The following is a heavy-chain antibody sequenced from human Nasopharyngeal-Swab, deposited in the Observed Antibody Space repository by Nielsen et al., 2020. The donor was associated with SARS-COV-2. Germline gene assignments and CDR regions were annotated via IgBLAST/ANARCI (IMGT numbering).Heavy chain of an antibody. Sequence: GGSLRLSCAASGFTISSYWMSWVRQAPGKGLEWVANIKQDGSEKYYVDSVKGRFTISRDNAKNSLYLQMNSLRAEDTAVYYCASAAPLDYWGQGTLVTVSS. CDR2: IKQDGSEK. CDR1: GFTISSYW. J-gene: IGHJ4*02. D-gene: IGHD6-6*01. CDR3: ASAAPLDY. V-gene: IGHV3-7*01.